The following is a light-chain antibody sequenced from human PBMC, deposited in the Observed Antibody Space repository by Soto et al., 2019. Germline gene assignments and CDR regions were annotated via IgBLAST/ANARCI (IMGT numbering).Light chain of an antibody. Sequence: EIVLTQSPATLSLSPVARAPLSCRASQSVSSQLAWYQQKPGQAPRLFIYDASKRATGVPGRFSGSGSGTDFTLTISSLEPDDVAVYYCQQRSSWPTFGQGTKVDIK. V-gene: IGKV3-11*01. CDR3: QQRSSWPT. CDR1: QSVSSQ. J-gene: IGKJ1*01. CDR2: DAS.